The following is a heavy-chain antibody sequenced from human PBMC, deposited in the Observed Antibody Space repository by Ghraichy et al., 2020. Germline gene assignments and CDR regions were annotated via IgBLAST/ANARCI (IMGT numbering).Heavy chain of an antibody. J-gene: IGHJ5*02. D-gene: IGHD6-13*01. V-gene: IGHV3-23*01. Sequence: GESLNISCAASGFTFSSYAMSWVRQAPGKGLEWVSAFSGSGSSTYYADSVKGRFTISRDNSKNTLYLQMNSLRAEDTAVYYWAKDRREYSSSGYFDPWGQGTLVTVSS. CDR2: FSGSGSST. CDR1: GFTFSSYA. CDR3: AKDRREYSSSGYFDP.